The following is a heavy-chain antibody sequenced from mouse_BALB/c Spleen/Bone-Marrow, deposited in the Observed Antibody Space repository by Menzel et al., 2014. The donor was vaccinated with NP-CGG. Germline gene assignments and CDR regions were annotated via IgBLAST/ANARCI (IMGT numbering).Heavy chain of an antibody. Sequence: QVQLQQSGAELVRPGTSVKVSCKASGYAFTNYWIEWVKQRPGQGLEWIGVINPGSGGAKYNEKFKAKATLTADKSSSTAYMQLSSLTSDGSAVYFCGGDGCWFPYWGEGTPVTVSA. CDR3: GGDGCWFPY. CDR1: GYAFTNYW. V-gene: IGHV1-54*01. CDR2: INPGSGGA. D-gene: IGHD2-3*01. J-gene: IGHJ3*01.